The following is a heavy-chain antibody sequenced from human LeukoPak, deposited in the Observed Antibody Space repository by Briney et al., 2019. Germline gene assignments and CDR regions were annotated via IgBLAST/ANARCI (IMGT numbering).Heavy chain of an antibody. D-gene: IGHD1-26*01. J-gene: IGHJ5*02. Sequence: ASVKVSCKASGYTFTGYYMHWVRQAPGQGLEWMGWINPNSGGTNYAQKFQGRVTMTRDTSISTAYMELSRLRSDDTAVYYCARALVEATDWFDPWGQGTLVTVSS. CDR2: INPNSGGT. CDR1: GYTFTGYY. V-gene: IGHV1-2*02. CDR3: ARALVEATDWFDP.